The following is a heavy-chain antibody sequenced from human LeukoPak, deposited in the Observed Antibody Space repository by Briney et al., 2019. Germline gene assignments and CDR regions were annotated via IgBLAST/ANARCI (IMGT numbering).Heavy chain of an antibody. D-gene: IGHD6-19*01. CDR1: GGSISSSSYY. V-gene: IGHV4-39*07. J-gene: IGHJ5*02. Sequence: SETLSLTCTVSGGSISSSSYYWGWIRQPPGKGLEWIGHIYYSGSTYYNPSLKSRVTISIDTSKNQFSLKLSSVTAADTAVYYCATITRLAGTGIDPWGQGTLVTVSS. CDR3: ATITRLAGTGIDP. CDR2: IYYSGST.